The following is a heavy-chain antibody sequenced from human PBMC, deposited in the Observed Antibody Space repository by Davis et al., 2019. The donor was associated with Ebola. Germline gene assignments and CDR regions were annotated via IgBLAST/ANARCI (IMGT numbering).Heavy chain of an antibody. V-gene: IGHV1-2*02. CDR3: ARDAFYGDSPTWGGIGDY. CDR1: GYTFTGYY. D-gene: IGHD4-17*01. J-gene: IGHJ4*02. CDR2: INPNSGGT. Sequence: ASVKVSCKASGYTFTGYYMHWVRQAPGQGLEWMGWINPNSGGTNYAQKFQGRVTMTRDTSISTAYMELSRLRSDDTAVYYCARDAFYGDSPTWGGIGDYWGQGTLVTVSS.